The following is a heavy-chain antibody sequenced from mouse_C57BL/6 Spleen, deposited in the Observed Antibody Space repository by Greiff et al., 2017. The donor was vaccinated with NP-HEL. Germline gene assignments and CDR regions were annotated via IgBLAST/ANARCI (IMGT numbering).Heavy chain of an antibody. CDR2: INPSNGGT. Sequence: QVHVKQPGTELVKPGASVKLSCKASGYTFTSYWMHWVKQRPGQGLEWIGNINPSNGGTNYNEKFKSKATLTVDKSSSTAYMQLSSLTSEDSAVYYCARASDGYDAMDYWGQGTSVTVSS. CDR3: ARASDGYDAMDY. D-gene: IGHD6-1*01. V-gene: IGHV1-53*01. CDR1: GYTFTSYW. J-gene: IGHJ4*01.